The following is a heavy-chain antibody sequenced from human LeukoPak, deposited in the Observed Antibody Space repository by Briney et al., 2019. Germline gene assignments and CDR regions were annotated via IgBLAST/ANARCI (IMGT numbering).Heavy chain of an antibody. CDR2: ISAYNGNT. CDR1: GYSFTSYG. Sequence: GESLKISCKGSGYSFTSYGISWVRQAPGQGLEWMGWISAYNGNTNYAQKLQGRVTMTTDTSTSTAYMELRSLRSDDTAVYYCARDSRRTTVVTPVVYWGQGTLVTVSS. CDR3: ARDSRRTTVVTPVVY. J-gene: IGHJ4*02. V-gene: IGHV1-18*01. D-gene: IGHD4-23*01.